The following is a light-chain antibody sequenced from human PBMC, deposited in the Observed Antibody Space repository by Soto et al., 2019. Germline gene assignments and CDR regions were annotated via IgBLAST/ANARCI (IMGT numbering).Light chain of an antibody. CDR3: QHYNSYPWT. CDR1: QTISSW. CDR2: KAS. Sequence: DIPMTQSPSTLSGSVGDTVTITCRASQTISSWLAWYQQKPGKAPKLLIYKASSLESGVPSRFSGSGSGTEFTLTISSLQPDDFATYYCQHYNSYPWTFGQGTKVDIK. J-gene: IGKJ1*01. V-gene: IGKV1-5*03.